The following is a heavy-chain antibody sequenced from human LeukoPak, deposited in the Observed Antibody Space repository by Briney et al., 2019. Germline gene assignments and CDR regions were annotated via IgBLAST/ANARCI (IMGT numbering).Heavy chain of an antibody. D-gene: IGHD3-9*01. Sequence: GGSLRLSCAASGFTFSSYAMSWVRQAPGKGLEWVSAISGSGGSTYYADSVKGRFTISRDNSKNTLYLQMNSLRAEDTAVYYCAKVRDYDILTGYYCDYWGQGTLVTVSS. CDR2: ISGSGGST. CDR1: GFTFSSYA. J-gene: IGHJ4*02. CDR3: AKVRDYDILTGYYCDY. V-gene: IGHV3-23*01.